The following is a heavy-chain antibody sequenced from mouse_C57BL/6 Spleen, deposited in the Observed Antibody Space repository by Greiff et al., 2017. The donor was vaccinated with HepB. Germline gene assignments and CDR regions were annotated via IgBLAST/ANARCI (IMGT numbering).Heavy chain of an antibody. CDR3: ARSQDDYERAWFAY. CDR2: IDPSDSYT. Sequence: QVQLQQPGAELVKPGASVKLSCKASGYTFTSYWMQWVKQRPGQGLEWIGEIDPSDSYTNYNQKFKGKAPLTVDTSSSTTYMQLSSLTSEDAAVYYCARSQDDYERAWFAYWGQGTLVTVSA. D-gene: IGHD2-4*01. J-gene: IGHJ3*01. V-gene: IGHV1-50*01. CDR1: GYTFTSYW.